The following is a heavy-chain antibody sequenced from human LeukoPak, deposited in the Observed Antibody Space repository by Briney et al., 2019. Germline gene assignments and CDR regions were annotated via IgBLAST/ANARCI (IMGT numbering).Heavy chain of an antibody. CDR1: GFTVSSNY. V-gene: IGHV3-66*01. J-gene: IGHJ4*02. Sequence: PGGSLRLSCAASGFTVSSNYMSWVRQAPGKGLEWVSVIYSGGSTYYADSVKGRFTISRDNAKNSLYLQMNSLRAEDTAVYYCARDRLELVGNDYWGQGTLVTVSS. CDR3: ARDRLELVGNDY. CDR2: IYSGGST. D-gene: IGHD1-7*01.